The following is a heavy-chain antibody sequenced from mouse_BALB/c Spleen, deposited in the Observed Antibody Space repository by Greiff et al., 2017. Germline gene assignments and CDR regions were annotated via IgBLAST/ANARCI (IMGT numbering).Heavy chain of an antibody. CDR1: GYAFTNYL. CDR2: INPGSGGT. D-gene: IGHD1-1*01. Sequence: VKLMESGAELVRPGTSVKVSCKASGYAFTNYLIEWVKQRPGQGLEWIGVINPGSGGTNYNEKFKGKATLTADKSSSTAYMQLSSLTSDDSAVYFCARGGAVVAPYWYFDVWGAGTTVTVSS. V-gene: IGHV1-54*01. CDR3: ARGGAVVAPYWYFDV. J-gene: IGHJ1*01.